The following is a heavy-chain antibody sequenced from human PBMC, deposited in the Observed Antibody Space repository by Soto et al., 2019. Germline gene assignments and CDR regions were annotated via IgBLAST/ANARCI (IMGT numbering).Heavy chain of an antibody. CDR1: GYSFTNYW. Sequence: GESMKISCKGSGYSFTNYWIGWVRQMPGKGLEWMGIIYPGDSDTRDSPSFQGQVTISADKTISTAYRQWSILKASDTAMYYCARHSWGWGAFDIWGQGTMVTVSS. CDR2: IYPGDSDT. D-gene: IGHD7-27*01. J-gene: IGHJ3*02. V-gene: IGHV5-51*01. CDR3: ARHSWGWGAFDI.